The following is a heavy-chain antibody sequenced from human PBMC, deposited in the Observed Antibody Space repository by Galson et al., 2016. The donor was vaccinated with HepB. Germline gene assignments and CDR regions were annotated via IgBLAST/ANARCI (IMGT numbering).Heavy chain of an antibody. CDR1: GYSISRGYY. J-gene: IGHJ6*02. Sequence: SETLSLTCTVSGYSISRGYYWGWIRQPPGKGLEWIGTMYHSGSTYYNPSLKSRVTISIDTSRNQISLKLNSVTAADTAVYYCARHVLAYYYAMDVWGQGTTVTVSS. CDR3: ARHVLAYYYAMDV. V-gene: IGHV4-38-2*02. CDR2: MYHSGST.